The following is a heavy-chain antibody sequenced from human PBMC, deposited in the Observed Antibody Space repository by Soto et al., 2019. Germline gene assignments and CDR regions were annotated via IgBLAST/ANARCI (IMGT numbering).Heavy chain of an antibody. Sequence: EVQLVESGGGLVQPGGSLKLSCAASGFTFSGSAMHWVRQASGKGLEWVGRIRSKANSYATAYAASVKGRFTISRDDSTNTAYLQMNSLKTEDTAVYYCTRLPEGDYGDYGPGDYWGQGTLVTVSS. CDR1: GFTFSGSA. J-gene: IGHJ4*02. CDR2: IRSKANSYAT. CDR3: TRLPEGDYGDYGPGDY. D-gene: IGHD4-17*01. V-gene: IGHV3-73*02.